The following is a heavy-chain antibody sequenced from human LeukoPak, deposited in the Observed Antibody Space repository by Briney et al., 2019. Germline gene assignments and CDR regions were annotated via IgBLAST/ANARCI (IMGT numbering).Heavy chain of an antibody. Sequence: SSETLSLTCTVSGGSISSYYWSWIRQPPGKGLEWIGYIYYSGSTNYNPSLKSRVTISVDTSKNQFPLKLSSVTAADTAVYYCARVISAVAGRRYYYGMDVWGQGTTVTVSS. J-gene: IGHJ6*02. V-gene: IGHV4-59*01. D-gene: IGHD6-19*01. CDR2: IYYSGST. CDR3: ARVISAVAGRRYYYGMDV. CDR1: GGSISSYY.